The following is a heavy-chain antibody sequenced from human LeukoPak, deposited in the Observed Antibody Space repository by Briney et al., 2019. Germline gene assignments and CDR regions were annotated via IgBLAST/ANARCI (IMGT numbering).Heavy chain of an antibody. CDR3: AKDYGTTATAVQLRAPYFDY. Sequence: GGSLRLSCVVSGITLSSYGMSWVRQAPGKGLEWVAGMSGSGGSTNYADSVKGRFTISRDNSKNTVHLQMNNLRAEDTAVYYCAKDYGTTATAVQLRAPYFDYWGQGALVTVAS. CDR2: MSGSGGST. CDR1: GITLSSYG. J-gene: IGHJ4*02. D-gene: IGHD4-11*01. V-gene: IGHV3-23*01.